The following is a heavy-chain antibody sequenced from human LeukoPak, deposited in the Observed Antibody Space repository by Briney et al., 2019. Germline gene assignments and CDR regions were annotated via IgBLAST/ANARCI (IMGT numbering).Heavy chain of an antibody. D-gene: IGHD3-16*01. CDR3: ASSEAGGAFDI. CDR2: ISSSSSYI. V-gene: IGHV3-21*01. Sequence: GGSLRLSCAASGFTFSSYSMNWVRQAPGKGLEWVSSISSSSSYIYYADSVKGRFTISRDNAKNSLYLQMNSLRAEDTAVYYCASSEAGGAFDIWGQGTMVSVSS. J-gene: IGHJ3*02. CDR1: GFTFSSYS.